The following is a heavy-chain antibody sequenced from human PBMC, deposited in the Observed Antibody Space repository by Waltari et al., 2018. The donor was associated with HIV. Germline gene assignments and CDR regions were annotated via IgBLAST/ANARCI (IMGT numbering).Heavy chain of an antibody. D-gene: IGHD7-27*01. J-gene: IGHJ2*01. CDR3: ARGQNWGASYWYFDL. CDR1: GYTFPSFD. V-gene: IGHV1-8*01. Sequence: QVQLVQSGAEVKKPGASVKVSCQASGYTFPSFDISWVRQATGHGLEWMGWMSPNSGNTGYAQKFQGRITMTRDTPTGTAYMELSSLRSEDTAVYYCARGQNWGASYWYFDLWGRGTLVTVSS. CDR2: MSPNSGNT.